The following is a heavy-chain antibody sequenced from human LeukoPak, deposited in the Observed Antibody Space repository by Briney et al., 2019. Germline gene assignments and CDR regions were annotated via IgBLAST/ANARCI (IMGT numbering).Heavy chain of an antibody. V-gene: IGHV3-30*02. D-gene: IGHD5-18*01. J-gene: IGHJ4*02. CDR3: AKDPYSYGSYFDY. CDR2: IWYDGRDK. Sequence: GGSLRLSCAASGFTFSGCGMHWVRQAPGKGLEWVAFIWYDGRDKYYAGSVKGRFTISRDNSKNTLYLQINSLRAEDTALYYCAKDPYSYGSYFDYWGQGTLVTVSS. CDR1: GFTFSGCG.